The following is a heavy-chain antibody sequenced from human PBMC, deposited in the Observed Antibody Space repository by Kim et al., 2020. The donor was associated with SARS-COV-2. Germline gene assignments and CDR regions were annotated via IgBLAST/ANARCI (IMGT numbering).Heavy chain of an antibody. V-gene: IGHV3-15*01. J-gene: IGHJ4*02. CDR1: GFPFSNVW. CDR3: TTLISAAGRGY. D-gene: IGHD6-13*01. CDR2: IKSKTDGEAT. Sequence: GGSLRLSCVASGFPFSNVWMSWVRQAPGKGLEWVGRIKSKTDGEATDYAAPVKGRFTMSRDDSKNTLYLQMNSLETEDTAVYYCTTLISAAGRGYWGQGTLVTVSS.